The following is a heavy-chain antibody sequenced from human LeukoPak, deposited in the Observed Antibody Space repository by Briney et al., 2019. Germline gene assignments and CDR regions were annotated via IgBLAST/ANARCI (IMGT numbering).Heavy chain of an antibody. CDR3: ARGSERDIVVVPAAWLDY. CDR2: INYSGST. J-gene: IGHJ4*02. V-gene: IGHV4-34*01. CDR1: GGSFSGYY. Sequence: SETLSLTCALYGGSFSGYYWSWIRQPPGKGLEWIGEINYSGSTNYNPSLKSRVTISVDTSKNQFSLKLSSVTAADTAVYYCARGSERDIVVVPAAWLDYWGQGTLVTVSS. D-gene: IGHD2-2*01.